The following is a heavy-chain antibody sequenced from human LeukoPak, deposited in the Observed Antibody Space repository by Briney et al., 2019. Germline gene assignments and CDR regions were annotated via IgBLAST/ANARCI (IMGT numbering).Heavy chain of an antibody. V-gene: IGHV3-7*01. CDR2: IKQDGSEK. J-gene: IGHJ4*02. D-gene: IGHD6-19*01. CDR3: ARVRSSGWLQDQAFDY. Sequence: PGGSLRLSCAASGFTFSSYSMNWVRQAPGKGLEWVANIKQDGSEKYYVDSVKGRFTISRDNAKNSLYLQMNSLRAEDTAVYYCARVRSSGWLQDQAFDYWGQGTLVTVSS. CDR1: GFTFSSYS.